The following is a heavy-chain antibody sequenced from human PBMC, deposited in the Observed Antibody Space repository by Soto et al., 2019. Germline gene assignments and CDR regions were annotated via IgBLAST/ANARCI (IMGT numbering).Heavy chain of an antibody. D-gene: IGHD4-17*01. CDR2: IYYSGTT. CDR3: ARDPSRYGGGRGYYYYYGMDV. CDR1: NGSVSSGTYS. Sequence: SETLSLTCTVSNGSVSSGTYSWSWVRQPPGKGLEWIGYIYYSGTTYYTPSLKSRLTMSMDRANDHFSLNLTSVTAADTAVYYCARDPSRYGGGRGYYYYYGMDVWGQGTTVTVSS. J-gene: IGHJ6*02. V-gene: IGHV4-30-2*01.